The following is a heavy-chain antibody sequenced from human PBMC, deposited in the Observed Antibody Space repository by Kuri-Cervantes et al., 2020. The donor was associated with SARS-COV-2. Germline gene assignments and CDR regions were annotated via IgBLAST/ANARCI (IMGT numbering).Heavy chain of an antibody. CDR2: VYPGGNI. CDR1: CGSISSYY. Sequence: SETLSLTCTVSCGSISSYYWSWIRQPPGKGLEWIGSVYPGGNIYYNPSVKSRVAISIDTSKNQFSLKLTSVTAADTAVYYCAREPEYCPVGTCLYTDDAFDIWGQGTRVTVSS. J-gene: IGHJ3*02. CDR3: AREPEYCPVGTCLYTDDAFDI. V-gene: IGHV4-4*08. D-gene: IGHD2-8*02.